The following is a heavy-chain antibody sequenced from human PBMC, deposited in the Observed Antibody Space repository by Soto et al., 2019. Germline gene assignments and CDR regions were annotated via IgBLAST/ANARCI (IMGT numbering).Heavy chain of an antibody. J-gene: IGHJ6*02. CDR3: ARGKNVLRFLEWFYGMDV. Sequence: GGSLILSCAASGFTFSSYWMHWVRQAPGKGLVWVSRINSDGSSTSYADSVKGRFTISRDNAKNTLYLQMNSLRAEDTAVYYCARGKNVLRFLEWFYGMDVWGQGTTVTVSS. V-gene: IGHV3-74*01. D-gene: IGHD3-3*01. CDR2: INSDGSST. CDR1: GFTFSSYW.